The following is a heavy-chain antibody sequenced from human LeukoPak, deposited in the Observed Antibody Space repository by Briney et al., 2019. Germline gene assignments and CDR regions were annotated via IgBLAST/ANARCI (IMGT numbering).Heavy chain of an antibody. D-gene: IGHD3-22*01. Sequence: KPSETLSLTCTVSGGSVSNGSYYWGWIRQPPGKGLEWIGYIYYSGSTNYNPSLKSRVTISVDTSKNQFSLKLSSVTAADTAVYYCARGPSDYYDSSGYSWELDYWGQGTLVTVSS. J-gene: IGHJ4*02. V-gene: IGHV4-61*01. CDR2: IYYSGST. CDR1: GGSVSNGSYY. CDR3: ARGPSDYYDSSGYSWELDY.